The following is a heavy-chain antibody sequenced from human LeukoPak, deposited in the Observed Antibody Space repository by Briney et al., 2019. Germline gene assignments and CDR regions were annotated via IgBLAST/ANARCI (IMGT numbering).Heavy chain of an antibody. V-gene: IGHV3-48*03. Sequence: GGSLRLSCAASGFTFSSYEMNWVRQAPGKGLEWVSYISSSGSTIYYADSVKGRFTISRDNAKNSLYLQMNSLRSEDTAVYYCARLLSGVVVVPAALYHYYYMDVWGKGTTVTVSS. CDR2: ISSSGSTI. CDR1: GFTFSSYE. CDR3: ARLLSGVVVVPAALYHYYYMDV. D-gene: IGHD2-2*01. J-gene: IGHJ6*03.